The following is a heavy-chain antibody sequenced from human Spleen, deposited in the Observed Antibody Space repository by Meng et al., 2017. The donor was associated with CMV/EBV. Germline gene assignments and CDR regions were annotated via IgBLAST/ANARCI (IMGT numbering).Heavy chain of an antibody. Sequence: SETLSLTCTVSGGSISSSSYYWGWIRQPPGKGLEWIGSIYYSGSTYYNPSLKSRVTISVDTSKNQFSLKLSSVTAADTAVYYCARAGCSSTSCYLYYYYGMDVWGQGTTVTVSS. CDR2: IYYSGST. J-gene: IGHJ6*02. V-gene: IGHV4-39*07. CDR3: ARAGCSSTSCYLYYYYGMDV. CDR1: GGSISSSSYY. D-gene: IGHD2-2*01.